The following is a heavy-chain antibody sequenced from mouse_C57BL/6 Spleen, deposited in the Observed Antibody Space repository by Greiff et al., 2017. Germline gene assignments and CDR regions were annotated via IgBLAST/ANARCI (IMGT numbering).Heavy chain of an antibody. CDR1: GYSITSGYY. D-gene: IGHD1-1*01. V-gene: IGHV3-6*01. J-gene: IGHJ2*01. Sequence: ESGPGLVKPSQSLSLTCSVTGYSITSGYYWNWIRQFPGNKLEWMGYISYDGSNNYNPSLKNRISITRYTSKNQFFLKFNSVTTEDTAKYSGSRSYYYGSSWPGYWGQGTTLTVSS. CDR3: SRSYYYGSSWPGY. CDR2: ISYDGSN.